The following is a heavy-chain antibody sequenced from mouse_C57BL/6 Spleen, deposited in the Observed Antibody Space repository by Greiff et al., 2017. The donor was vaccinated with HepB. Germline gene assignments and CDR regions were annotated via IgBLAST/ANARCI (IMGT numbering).Heavy chain of an antibody. V-gene: IGHV5-9-1*02. CDR3: TREGGGYYGSSYYFDY. CDR1: GFTFSSYA. J-gene: IGHJ2*01. Sequence: EVKLMESGEGLVKPGGSLKLSCAASGFTFSSYAMSWVRQTPEKRLEWVAYISSGGDYIYYADTVKGRFTISRDNARNTLYLQMSSLKSEDTAMYYCTREGGGYYGSSYYFDYWGQGTTLTVSS. CDR2: ISSGGDYI. D-gene: IGHD1-1*01.